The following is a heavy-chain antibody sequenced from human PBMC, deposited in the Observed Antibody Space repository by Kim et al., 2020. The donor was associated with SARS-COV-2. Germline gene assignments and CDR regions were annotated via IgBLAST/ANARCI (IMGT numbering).Heavy chain of an antibody. CDR1: GYTFTSYG. D-gene: IGHD4-17*01. J-gene: IGHJ4*02. Sequence: ASVKVSCKASGYTFTSYGISWVRQAPGQGLEWMGWISAYNGNTNYAQKLQGRVTMTTDTSTSTAYMELRSLRSDDTAVYYCARETKRLYGDYDTPQGFDYWGQGTLVTVSS. V-gene: IGHV1-18*01. CDR3: ARETKRLYGDYDTPQGFDY. CDR2: ISAYNGNT.